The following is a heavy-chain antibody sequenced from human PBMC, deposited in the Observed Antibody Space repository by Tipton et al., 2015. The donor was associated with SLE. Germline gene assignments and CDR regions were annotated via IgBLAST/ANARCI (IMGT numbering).Heavy chain of an antibody. CDR3: ARVRGSASSWYFDL. J-gene: IGHJ2*01. D-gene: IGHD6-6*01. Sequence: TLSLTCTVSGGSIRSGGYFWSWIRQHPGKGLEWIGEIYDSGSTYYNPSLKSRVTISIDKSKNRFSLKLNSVTAADTAVYYCARVRGSASSWYFDLWGRGTVVTVSS. CDR1: GGSIRSGGYF. V-gene: IGHV4-31*03. CDR2: IYDSGST.